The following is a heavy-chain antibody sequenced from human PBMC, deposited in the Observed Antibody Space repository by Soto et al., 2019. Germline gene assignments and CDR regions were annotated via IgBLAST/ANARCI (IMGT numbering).Heavy chain of an antibody. D-gene: IGHD2-2*01. CDR3: AKVTGYCSSSSCSREYYYYYGLDV. CDR2: ISYDGGNK. Sequence: GGSLRLSCAASGFTFSSYGMHWVRQAPGKGLEWVAVISYDGGNKYYGDSVKGRFSISRDNPKNTLYLQMNSLRPEDTAVYYCAKVTGYCSSSSCSREYYYYYGLDVWGQGTTVTVSS. J-gene: IGHJ6*02. V-gene: IGHV3-30*18. CDR1: GFTFSSYG.